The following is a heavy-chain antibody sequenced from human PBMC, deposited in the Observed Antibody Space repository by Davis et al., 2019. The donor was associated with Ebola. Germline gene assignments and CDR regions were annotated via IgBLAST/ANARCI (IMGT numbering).Heavy chain of an antibody. D-gene: IGHD3-3*01. V-gene: IGHV1-69*13. CDR1: GGTFSSYA. Sequence: SVKVSCKASGGTFSSYAISWVRQAPGQGLEWMGGIIPIFGTANYAQKFQGRVTITADESTSTAYMELSSLRSDDTAVYYCARGGDFWSGYYTLRWFDPWGQGTLVTVSS. CDR2: IIPIFGTA. CDR3: ARGGDFWSGYYTLRWFDP. J-gene: IGHJ5*02.